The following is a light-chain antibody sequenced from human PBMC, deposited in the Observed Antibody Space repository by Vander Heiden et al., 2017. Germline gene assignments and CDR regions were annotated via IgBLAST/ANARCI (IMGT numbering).Light chain of an antibody. CDR1: QSISSY. Sequence: IQMTQSPPSLSASVGDRVIITCRASQSISSYLYWYQQKPGKAPKLLIYAASSLHSGVPSRFSGSGSGTDFTLTISSLQPEDFATYYCQQSNSSPWTFGQGTKVEIK. J-gene: IGKJ1*01. V-gene: IGKV1-39*01. CDR2: AAS. CDR3: QQSNSSPWT.